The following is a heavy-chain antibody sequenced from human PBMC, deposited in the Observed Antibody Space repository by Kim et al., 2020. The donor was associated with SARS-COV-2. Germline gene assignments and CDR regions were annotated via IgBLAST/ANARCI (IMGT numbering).Heavy chain of an antibody. Sequence: SVKVSCKASGGTFSSYAISWVRQAPGQGLEWMGGIIPIFGTANYAQKFQGRVTITADESTSTAYMELSSLRSEDTAVYYCARDRQEYYYGSGSYFNDAFDIWGQGTMVTVSS. CDR1: GGTFSSYA. CDR2: IIPIFGTA. CDR3: ARDRQEYYYGSGSYFNDAFDI. V-gene: IGHV1-69*13. J-gene: IGHJ3*02. D-gene: IGHD3-10*01.